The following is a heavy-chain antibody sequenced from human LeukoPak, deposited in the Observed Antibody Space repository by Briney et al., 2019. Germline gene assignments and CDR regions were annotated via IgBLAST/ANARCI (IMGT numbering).Heavy chain of an antibody. CDR1: GGSISSSSYY. CDR2: IYYSGST. Sequence: SETLSLTCTVSGGSISSSSYYWGWIRQPPGKGLEWIGSIYYSGSTYYNPSLKSRVTISVDTSKNQFSLKLSSVTAADTAVYYCARDRVGNWNPPAFDYWGQGTLVTVSS. J-gene: IGHJ4*02. V-gene: IGHV4-39*07. CDR3: ARDRVGNWNPPAFDY. D-gene: IGHD1-20*01.